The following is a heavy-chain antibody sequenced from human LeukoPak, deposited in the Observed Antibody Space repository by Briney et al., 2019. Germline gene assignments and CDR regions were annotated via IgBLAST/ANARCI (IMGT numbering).Heavy chain of an antibody. CDR2: IIPIFGIA. CDR1: GGTFSSYA. Sequence: SVKVSCKASGGTFSSYAISWVRQAPGQGLEWMGRIIPIFGIANYAQRFQGRVTITADKSTSTAYMELSSLRSEDTAVYYCARDTRGTSSGWFDPWGQGTLVTVSS. J-gene: IGHJ5*02. D-gene: IGHD2-2*01. V-gene: IGHV1-69*04. CDR3: ARDTRGTSSGWFDP.